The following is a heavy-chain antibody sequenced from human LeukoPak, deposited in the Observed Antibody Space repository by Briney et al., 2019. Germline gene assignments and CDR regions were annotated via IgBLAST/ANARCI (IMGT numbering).Heavy chain of an antibody. CDR2: IIPIFGTA. CDR3: ARGPGVVTPARPYYYYGMDV. CDR1: GGTFSSYA. J-gene: IGHJ6*02. D-gene: IGHD4-23*01. V-gene: IGHV1-69*05. Sequence: SVKVSCKASGGTFSSYAISWVRQAPGQGLEWMGGIIPIFGTANYAQKFQGRVTITTDESTSTAYMELRSLRSDDTAVYYCARGPGVVTPARPYYYYGMDVWGQGTTVTVSS.